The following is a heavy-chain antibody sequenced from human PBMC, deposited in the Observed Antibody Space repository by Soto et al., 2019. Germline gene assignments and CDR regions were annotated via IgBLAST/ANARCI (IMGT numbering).Heavy chain of an antibody. J-gene: IGHJ6*02. V-gene: IGHV1-69*01. CDR2: IIPIFGTA. CDR3: ARDGYSGSYHMPYYYGMDV. D-gene: IGHD1-26*01. CDR1: GGTFSSYA. Sequence: QVQLVQSGAEVKKPGSSVKVSCKASGGTFSSYAISWVRQAPGQGLEWMGGIIPIFGTANYAQKFQGRVTITADESTSTAYMELSSLRSEDTAVYYCARDGYSGSYHMPYYYGMDVWGQGTTVTVSS.